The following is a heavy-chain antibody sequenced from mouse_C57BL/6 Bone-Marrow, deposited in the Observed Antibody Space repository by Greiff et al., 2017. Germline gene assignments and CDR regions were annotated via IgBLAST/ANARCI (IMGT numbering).Heavy chain of an antibody. CDR2: INPGSGGT. CDR1: GYAFTNYL. Sequence: VQLQQSGAELVRPGTSVKVSCKASGYAFTNYLIEWVKQRPGQGLEWIGVINPGSGGTNYNEKFKGKATLTADKSSSTAYMQLSSLTSEDSAVYFCARREADGYYDYFDYWGQGTTLTVSS. V-gene: IGHV1-54*01. J-gene: IGHJ2*01. CDR3: ARREADGYYDYFDY. D-gene: IGHD2-3*01.